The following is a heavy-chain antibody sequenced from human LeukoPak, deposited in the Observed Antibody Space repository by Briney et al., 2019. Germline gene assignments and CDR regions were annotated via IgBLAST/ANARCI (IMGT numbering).Heavy chain of an antibody. V-gene: IGHV1-18*01. Sequence: GASVKVSCKASGYTFTSYGISWVRQAPGQGLEWMGWINAYNGNTNYAQKLQGRVTMTTDTSTSTAYMELRSLRSDDTAVYYCARSKGGYYDSSGHWYFDLWGRGTLVTVSS. J-gene: IGHJ2*01. CDR1: GYTFTSYG. CDR2: INAYNGNT. CDR3: ARSKGGYYDSSGHWYFDL. D-gene: IGHD3-22*01.